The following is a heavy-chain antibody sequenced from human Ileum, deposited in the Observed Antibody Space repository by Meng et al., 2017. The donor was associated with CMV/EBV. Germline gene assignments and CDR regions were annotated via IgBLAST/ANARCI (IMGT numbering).Heavy chain of an antibody. J-gene: IGHJ4*02. CDR1: GFSISSYS. CDR3: AGITLVRGVPTFDY. D-gene: IGHD3-10*01. CDR2: ISSSSSYI. V-gene: IGHV3-21*01. Sequence: GEALKTSCAASGFSISSYSMNGVRQPPGKGLEWGSSISSSSSYIYYADSLKGRFTISRDNAKNALYLQMNSLRADDTAVYYCAGITLVRGVPTFDYWGQGTLVTVSS.